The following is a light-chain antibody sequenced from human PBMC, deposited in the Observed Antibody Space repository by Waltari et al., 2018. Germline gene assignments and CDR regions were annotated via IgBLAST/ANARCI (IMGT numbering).Light chain of an antibody. J-gene: IGKJ3*01. CDR3: QQSFRTPRT. Sequence: TCRASQSITPYLNWFQQRPGKAPTLLIHSTSTLHYGVPSRFSDNASGIDFSLTISPLQPEDFATYYCQQSFRTPRTFGQGTKV. V-gene: IGKV1-39*01. CDR2: STS. CDR1: QSITPY.